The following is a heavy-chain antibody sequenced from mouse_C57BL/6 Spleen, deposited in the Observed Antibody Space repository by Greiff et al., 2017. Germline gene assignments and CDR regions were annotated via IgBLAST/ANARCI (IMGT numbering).Heavy chain of an antibody. V-gene: IGHV1-18*01. J-gene: IGHJ2*01. D-gene: IGHD2-1*01. CDR2: INPNNGGT. CDR1: GYTFTDYN. Sequence: VQLQQSGPELVKPGASVKIPCKASGYTFTDYNMDWVKQSHGKSLEWIGDINPNNGGTIYNQKFKGKATLTVDKSSSTAYMELRSLTSEDTAVYYCARDYGNYYGYYFDYWGQGTTLTVSS. CDR3: ARDYGNYYGYYFDY.